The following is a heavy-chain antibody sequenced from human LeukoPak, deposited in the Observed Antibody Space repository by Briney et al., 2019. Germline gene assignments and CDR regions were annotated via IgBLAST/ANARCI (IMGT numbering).Heavy chain of an antibody. Sequence: GGSLRLSCAASGFTFSSYWMSWVRQAPGKGLEWVANIKQDGSEKYYVDSVKGRFTISRDNAKNSLYLQMNSLRAEDTAVYYCARYIAARPISYYYYYMDGWGKGTTVTVSS. CDR1: GFTFSSYW. CDR3: ARYIAARPISYYYYYMDG. J-gene: IGHJ6*03. CDR2: IKQDGSEK. V-gene: IGHV3-7*01. D-gene: IGHD6-6*01.